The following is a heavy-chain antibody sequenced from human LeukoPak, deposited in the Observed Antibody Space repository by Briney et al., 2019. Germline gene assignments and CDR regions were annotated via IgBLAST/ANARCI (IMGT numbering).Heavy chain of an antibody. CDR2: IYDSGST. CDR3: ARATYYYDM. J-gene: IGHJ4*02. CDR1: GGSIRSSYYY. Sequence: SETLSLTCTVSGGSIRSSYYYWGWIRQPPGKGLEWIGSIYDSGSTYYNPSLKSRVTISVDTSKNQFSLKLSSVTAADTAVYYCARATYYYDMWGQGTLVTVSS. D-gene: IGHD3-22*01. V-gene: IGHV4-39*01.